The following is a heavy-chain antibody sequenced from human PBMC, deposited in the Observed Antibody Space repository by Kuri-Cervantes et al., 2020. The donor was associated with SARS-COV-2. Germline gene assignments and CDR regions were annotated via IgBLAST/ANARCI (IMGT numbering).Heavy chain of an antibody. Sequence: SVKVSCKASGGTFSSYAISWVRQAPGQGFEWMGRIIPIFGIANYAQKFQGRVTITADKSTSTAYMELSSLRSEDTAVYYCARELLAAAGSHAFDIWGQGTMVTVSS. D-gene: IGHD6-13*01. CDR2: IIPIFGIA. CDR3: ARELLAAAGSHAFDI. CDR1: GGTFSSYA. J-gene: IGHJ3*02. V-gene: IGHV1-69*04.